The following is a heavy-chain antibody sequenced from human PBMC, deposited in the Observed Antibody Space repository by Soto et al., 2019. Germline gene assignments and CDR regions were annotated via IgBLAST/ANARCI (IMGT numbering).Heavy chain of an antibody. Sequence: GGSLRLSCAASGFTFSSYGMHWVRQAPGKGLEWVAVISYDGSNKYYADSVKGRFTISRDNSKNTLYLQMNSLRAEDTAVYYCAKDSDYGRGGFFDYCGQGTLVTVSS. J-gene: IGHJ4*02. CDR1: GFTFSSYG. CDR2: ISYDGSNK. CDR3: AKDSDYGRGGFFDY. V-gene: IGHV3-30*18. D-gene: IGHD3-10*02.